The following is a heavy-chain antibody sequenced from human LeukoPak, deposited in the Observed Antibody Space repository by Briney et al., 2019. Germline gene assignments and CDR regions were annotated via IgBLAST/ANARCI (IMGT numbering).Heavy chain of an antibody. CDR1: GGSISTYY. CDR2: LYYSGST. D-gene: IGHD4-17*01. Sequence: SETLSLTRTVSGGSISTYYWSWIRQPPGKGLEWIGYLYYSGSTNYNPSLKSRVTISLDTSKNQFSLKLRSVTAADTAVYYCARVSWPTVTTQDYFDYWGQGTLVTVSS. CDR3: ARVSWPTVTTQDYFDY. V-gene: IGHV4-59*12. J-gene: IGHJ4*02.